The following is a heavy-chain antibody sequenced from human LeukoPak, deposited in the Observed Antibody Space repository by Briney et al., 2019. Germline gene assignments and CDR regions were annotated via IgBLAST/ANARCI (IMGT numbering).Heavy chain of an antibody. Sequence: ASVKVSCKSSGYTFTGYFVHWVRRAPGQGLEWMGWINPNSGGTNYAQKFQGRVTMTRDTSISIAYMELSRLRSDDTAVYYCARGVAGTPLTDYWGQGTLVTVSS. CDR3: ARGVAGTPLTDY. CDR2: INPNSGGT. J-gene: IGHJ4*02. D-gene: IGHD6-19*01. V-gene: IGHV1-2*02. CDR1: GYTFTGYF.